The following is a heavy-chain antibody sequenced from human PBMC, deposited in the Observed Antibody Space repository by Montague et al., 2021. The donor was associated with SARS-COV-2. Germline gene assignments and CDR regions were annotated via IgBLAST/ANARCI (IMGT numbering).Heavy chain of an antibody. CDR3: ARAHSGSWAHLDN. CDR2: IYTSETT. D-gene: IGHD5-12*01. J-gene: IGHJ4*02. V-gene: IGHV4-61*02. CDR1: GGSISSGSYY. Sequence: TLSLTCTVSGGSISSGSYYWSWIRQPAGKGLEWIGRIYTSETTDYSFSLKSRVTISVDTSKSQFSLKLTSVTAADTAVYYCARAHSGSWAHLDNWGQGGLVTVSS.